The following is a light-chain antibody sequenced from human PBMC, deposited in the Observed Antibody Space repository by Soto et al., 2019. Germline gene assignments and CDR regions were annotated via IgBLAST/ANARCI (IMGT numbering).Light chain of an antibody. CDR3: CSYAGSRTHVL. Sequence: QSALTQPASVSGSPGQSITISFIGPSSDVGSYNLVSWYQQHPGKAPKVLIYEVSERPSGVSNRFSGSKSGNTASLTISGLQAEDEAEYYCCSYAGSRTHVLFGGGTKLTVL. CDR1: SSDVGSYNL. V-gene: IGLV2-23*02. CDR2: EVS. J-gene: IGLJ2*01.